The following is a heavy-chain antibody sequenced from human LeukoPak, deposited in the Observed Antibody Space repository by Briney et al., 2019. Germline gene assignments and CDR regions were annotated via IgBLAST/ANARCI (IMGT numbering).Heavy chain of an antibody. J-gene: IGHJ4*02. Sequence: GGSLRLSCAASGFTFSSYWMSWVRQAPGKGLEWVANIKQDGSEKYYVDSVKGRFIISRDNAENSLYLQMNSLRAEDTAVYYCAREIVVVNSFDYWGQGTLVTVSS. V-gene: IGHV3-7*01. CDR3: AREIVVVNSFDY. D-gene: IGHD3-22*01. CDR2: IKQDGSEK. CDR1: GFTFSSYW.